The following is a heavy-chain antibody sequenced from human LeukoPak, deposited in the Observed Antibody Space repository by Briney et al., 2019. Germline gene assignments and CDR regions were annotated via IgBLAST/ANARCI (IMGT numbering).Heavy chain of an antibody. D-gene: IGHD6-13*01. Sequence: GGSLRLSCAASGFTFSDYYMTWIRQAPGKGLEWVSYISSSGSTIYYADSVKGRFTISRDNAKKPLYLQMNSLRAEDTAVYYCARYISSWSDFWGQGTLVTASS. CDR2: ISSSGSTI. J-gene: IGHJ4*02. V-gene: IGHV3-11*01. CDR3: ARYISSWSDF. CDR1: GFTFSDYY.